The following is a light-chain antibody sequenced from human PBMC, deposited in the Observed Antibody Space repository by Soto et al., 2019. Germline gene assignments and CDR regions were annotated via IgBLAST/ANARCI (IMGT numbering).Light chain of an antibody. CDR2: EDT. J-gene: IGLJ2*01. CDR1: SSDVGSYNT. V-gene: IGLV2-23*01. Sequence: QSALTQPASVSGSPGQSITISCTGTSSDVGSYNTVSWYQQHPGKAPKLMIFEDTERPSGVSHRFSASKSGNTAYLSISGLQAEDEAYYYCCSSAGDTIEVFGGGTQLTVL. CDR3: CSSAGDTIEV.